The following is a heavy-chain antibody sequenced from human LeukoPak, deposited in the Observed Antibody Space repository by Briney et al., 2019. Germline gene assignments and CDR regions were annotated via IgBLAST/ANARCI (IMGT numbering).Heavy chain of an antibody. CDR2: INHSGST. V-gene: IGHV4-34*01. D-gene: IGHD6-19*01. J-gene: IGHJ4*02. CDR1: GGSFSGYY. Sequence: SETLSLTCAVYGGSFSGYYWSWIRQPPGKGLEWIGEINHSGSTNYNPSLKSRVTISVDTSKNQFSLKLSSVTAADTAAYYCARYSSGFDYWGQGTLVTVSS. CDR3: ARYSSGFDY.